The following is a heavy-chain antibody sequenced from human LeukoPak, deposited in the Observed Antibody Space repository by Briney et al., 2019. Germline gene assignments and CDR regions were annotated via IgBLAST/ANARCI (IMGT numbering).Heavy chain of an antibody. CDR1: GGSISSYY. Sequence: SETLSLTCTVSGGSISSYYWSWIRQPPGKGLEWIGYIYYSGSTNYNPSLKSRVTISVDTSKNQFSLKLSSVTAADRAVYYCARFGYCSGGSCIDYWGQGTLVTVSS. D-gene: IGHD2-15*01. J-gene: IGHJ4*02. CDR2: IYYSGST. V-gene: IGHV4-59*08. CDR3: ARFGYCSGGSCIDY.